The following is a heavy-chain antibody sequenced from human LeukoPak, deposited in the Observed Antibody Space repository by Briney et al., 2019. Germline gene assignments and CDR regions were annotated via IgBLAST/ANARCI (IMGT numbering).Heavy chain of an antibody. J-gene: IGHJ4*02. CDR2: INSDVSST. V-gene: IGHV3-74*01. CDR3: ARGGAAMAYY. D-gene: IGHD5-18*01. Sequence: PGGSLRLSCAASGFNFSSYWMHWVRQAPGKGLVWVSRINSDVSSTSYADSMKGRFTISRDNAKNTLYLQMNSLRVEDTAVYYCARGGAAMAYYWGQGTLVTVSS. CDR1: GFNFSSYW.